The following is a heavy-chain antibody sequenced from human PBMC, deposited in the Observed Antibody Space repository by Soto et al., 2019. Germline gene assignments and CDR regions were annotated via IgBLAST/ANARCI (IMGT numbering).Heavy chain of an antibody. Sequence: GASVNVSCKASGDTFTSYAMHWVRQAPGKRLEWMGWINAGNGNTKYSQKFQGRVTITRDTSASTAYMELSSLRSEDTAVYYCAITTQKYYYDSSGYYSDAFEIWGQWTMVTVSS. J-gene: IGHJ3*02. CDR3: AITTQKYYYDSSGYYSDAFEI. CDR2: INAGNGNT. CDR1: GDTFTSYA. D-gene: IGHD3-22*01. V-gene: IGHV1-3*01.